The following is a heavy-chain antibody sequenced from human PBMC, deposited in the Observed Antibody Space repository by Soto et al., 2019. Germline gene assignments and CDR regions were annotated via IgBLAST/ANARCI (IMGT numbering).Heavy chain of an antibody. V-gene: IGHV3-30-3*01. D-gene: IGHD1-7*01. CDR1: GFTFSNSP. CDR3: AIDASANWYFDWCFEL. CDR2: IANDASSE. J-gene: IGHJ2*01. Sequence: QVQLVESGGGVVQSGGSLRLSCAAYGFTFSNSPMHCLRQAPGKGLEWVAIIANDASSEHYADSVKGRFTISRDNAENTLYLLMKSLRTEDTALYYCAIDASANWYFDWCFELWGRCTLVTVSS.